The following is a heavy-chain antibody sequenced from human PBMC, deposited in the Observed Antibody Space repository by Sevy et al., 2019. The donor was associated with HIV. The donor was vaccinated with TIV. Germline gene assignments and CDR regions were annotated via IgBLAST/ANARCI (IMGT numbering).Heavy chain of an antibody. V-gene: IGHV4-34*01. CDR1: GGSFSGYN. CDR2: INHSGST. J-gene: IGHJ4*02. Sequence: SETLSLTCAVYGGSFSGYNWSWIRQPPGKGLEWIGEINHSGSTNYKPSIKSRFTISVDTSKKQYSLNLSSVTAADTFGYLRAIGMQKEFLLAAALKGGRAHEFDCWGQGTLVTVSS. D-gene: IGHD6-13*01. CDR3: AIGMQKEFLLAAALKGGRAHEFDC.